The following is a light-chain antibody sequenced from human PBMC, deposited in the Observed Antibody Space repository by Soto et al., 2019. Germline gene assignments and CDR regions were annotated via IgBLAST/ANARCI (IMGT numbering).Light chain of an antibody. CDR2: GAS. V-gene: IGKV3-20*01. CDR1: QSVSSSY. J-gene: IGKJ2*01. Sequence: IVLTQSPGTLSVSPGERVTLSCRASQSVSSSYLAWYQQKPGQAPRLLIYGASSRAPGIPDRFSGSGSGTDFTLTISRLEPEDFAVYYCQQYGSSPLYTFGQGTKLEIK. CDR3: QQYGSSPLYT.